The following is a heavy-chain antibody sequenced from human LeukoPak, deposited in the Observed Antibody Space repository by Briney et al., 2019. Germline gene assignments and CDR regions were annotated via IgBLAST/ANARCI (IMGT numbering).Heavy chain of an antibody. J-gene: IGHJ4*01. V-gene: IGHV3-23*01. CDR3: AKDSSAWYFYFDS. CDR2: ISGLGDKQ. CDR1: GFSFNSYA. D-gene: IGHD6-13*01. Sequence: PGGSLRLSCAGSGFSFNSYALHWVRQAPGKGLEWVSGISGLGDKQYYADSVKGRFTISRDNSKNTVYLDMNGLRVEETGIYYCAKDSSAWYFYFDSWGQGTPVTVSS.